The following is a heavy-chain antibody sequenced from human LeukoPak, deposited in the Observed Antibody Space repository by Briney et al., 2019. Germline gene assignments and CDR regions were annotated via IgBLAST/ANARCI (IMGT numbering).Heavy chain of an antibody. V-gene: IGHV3-23*01. CDR3: AKDFTTAFDY. J-gene: IGHJ4*02. CDR1: GFTFSSYA. Sequence: GGSLRLSCSASGFTFSSYAMGWVRPAPGKGLEWVSAISGSGGSTYYADSVKGRFTISRDNSKNTLYLQMNSLRAEDTAVYYCAKDFTTAFDYWGQGTLVTVSS. D-gene: IGHD1-14*01. CDR2: ISGSGGST.